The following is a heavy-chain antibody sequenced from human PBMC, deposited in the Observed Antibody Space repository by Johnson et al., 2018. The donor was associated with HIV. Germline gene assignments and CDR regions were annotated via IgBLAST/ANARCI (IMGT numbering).Heavy chain of an antibody. CDR1: GFTFSNAW. Sequence: VQLVESGGGLVKPGGSLRLSCAASGFTFSNAWMSWVRQAPGKGLEWVGRIKSKTDGGTTDYAAPVTGRFTIQRDDSKNTLYLQMNSLNTEDTAWFYCTTVTKFPYSSGWDYDAFDIWGQGTMVTVSS. D-gene: IGHD6-19*01. CDR3: TTVTKFPYSSGWDYDAFDI. J-gene: IGHJ3*02. V-gene: IGHV3-15*01. CDR2: IKSKTDGGTT.